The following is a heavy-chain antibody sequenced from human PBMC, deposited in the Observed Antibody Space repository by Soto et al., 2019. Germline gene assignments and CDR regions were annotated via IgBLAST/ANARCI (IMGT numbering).Heavy chain of an antibody. J-gene: IGHJ4*02. CDR3: AKASRSGSPGVYFDY. V-gene: IGHV3-23*01. Sequence: GGSLRLSCAASGFTFSNYAMNWVRQAPGKGLEWVSTISSGGVGTYYADSVKGRFTISRDSSKNTLYLQMNSLRAEDTAVYYCAKASRSGSPGVYFDYWGQGTLVTVSS. CDR1: GFTFSNYA. D-gene: IGHD3-10*01. CDR2: ISSGGVGT.